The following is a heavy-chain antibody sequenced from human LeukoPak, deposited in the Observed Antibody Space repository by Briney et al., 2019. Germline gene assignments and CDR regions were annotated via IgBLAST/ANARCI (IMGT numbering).Heavy chain of an antibody. CDR2: IIPILGIA. V-gene: IGHV1-69*04. D-gene: IGHD3-22*01. CDR1: GGTFSSYA. J-gene: IGHJ4*02. CDR3: ASHRYVSSGYYDY. Sequence: GGSVRVSCKASGGTFSSYAISWVRQAPGQGLEWMGRIIPILGIANYAQKFKGRVTITAEKSTRTAYMEESRRRDEETAVYYCASHRYVSSGYYDYWGQGTLVTVSS.